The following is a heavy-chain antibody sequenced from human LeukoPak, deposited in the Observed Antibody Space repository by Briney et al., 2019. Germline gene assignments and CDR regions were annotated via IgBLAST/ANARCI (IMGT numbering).Heavy chain of an antibody. CDR1: GYTFTNFG. J-gene: IGHJ3*02. CDR2: VSSYNGDT. D-gene: IGHD4-11*01. CDR3: ARDSNFVGVSAFDI. Sequence: ASVKVSCKSSGYTFTNFGFTWVRQAPGQGLEWMGWVSSYNGDTNYAQKFKGRVSMTTDTSTSTAYMDLRSLRSDDTAVYFCARDSNFVGVSAFDIWGQGTMVTVSS. V-gene: IGHV1-18*01.